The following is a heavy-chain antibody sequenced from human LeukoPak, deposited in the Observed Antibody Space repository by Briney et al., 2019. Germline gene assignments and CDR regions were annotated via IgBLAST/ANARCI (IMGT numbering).Heavy chain of an antibody. J-gene: IGHJ4*02. CDR2: ISSSSSYI. V-gene: IGHV3-21*01. CDR3: ARGGTMIVVVYFDY. Sequence: GGSLRLSCAASGFTFSSYSMNWVRQAPGRGLEWVSSISSSSSYIYYADSVKGRFTISRDNAKNSLYLQMNSLRAEDTAVYYCARGGTMIVVVYFDYWGQGTLVTVSS. D-gene: IGHD3-22*01. CDR1: GFTFSSYS.